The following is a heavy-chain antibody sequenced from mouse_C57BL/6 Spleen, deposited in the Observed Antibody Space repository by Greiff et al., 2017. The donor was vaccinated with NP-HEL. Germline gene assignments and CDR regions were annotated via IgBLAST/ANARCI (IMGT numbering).Heavy chain of an antibody. CDR3: ARSMGSYYYGTSDAMDY. V-gene: IGHV1-81*01. J-gene: IGHJ4*01. D-gene: IGHD1-1*01. Sequence: VKLMESGAELARPGASVKLSCKASGYTFTSYGISWVKQRTGQGLEWIGEIYPRSGNTYYNEKFKGKATLTADKSSSTAYMELRSLTSEDSAVYFCARSMGSYYYGTSDAMDYWGQGTSVTVSS. CDR2: IYPRSGNT. CDR1: GYTFTSYG.